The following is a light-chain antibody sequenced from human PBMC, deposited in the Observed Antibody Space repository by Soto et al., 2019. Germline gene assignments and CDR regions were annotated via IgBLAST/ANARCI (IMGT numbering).Light chain of an antibody. Sequence: EIVLTQSPATLSLSPGERATLSCRASQSVSSYLAWYQQKPGQAPRLLIYDASNRATGIPARFSGSGSGTDFTLTISSLGPEDFAVDYCQQRSNWLYTFGQGTKLEIK. V-gene: IGKV3-11*01. CDR3: QQRSNWLYT. CDR1: QSVSSY. CDR2: DAS. J-gene: IGKJ2*01.